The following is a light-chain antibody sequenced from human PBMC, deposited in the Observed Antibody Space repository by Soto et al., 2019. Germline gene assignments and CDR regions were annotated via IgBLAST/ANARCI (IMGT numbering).Light chain of an antibody. J-gene: IGLJ3*02. CDR3: ATWDDSVKGGV. CDR2: RIN. CDR1: TSNIGSHY. Sequence: QAVLTQPPSASGTPGQTVTISCSGSTSNIGSHYVHWYQQLPGTAPKLLIHRINQRPSGVPDRFSGSKSGTSASLAISGLRSEDEADYYCATWDDSVKGGVCGGGTKLTVL. V-gene: IGLV1-47*01.